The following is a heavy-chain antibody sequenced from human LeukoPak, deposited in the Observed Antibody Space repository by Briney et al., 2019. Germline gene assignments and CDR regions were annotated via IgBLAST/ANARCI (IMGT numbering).Heavy chain of an antibody. V-gene: IGHV3-30-3*01. CDR2: ISYDGSNK. CDR1: GFTFSSYA. CDR3: ARRATGYSSGGFDY. Sequence: GRSLRLSCAASGFTFSSYAMLWVRQAPGKGLEWVAVISYDGSNKYYADSVKGRFTISRDNSKNTLYLQMNSLRAEDTAVYYCARRATGYSSGGFDYWGQGTLVTVSS. D-gene: IGHD6-19*01. J-gene: IGHJ4*02.